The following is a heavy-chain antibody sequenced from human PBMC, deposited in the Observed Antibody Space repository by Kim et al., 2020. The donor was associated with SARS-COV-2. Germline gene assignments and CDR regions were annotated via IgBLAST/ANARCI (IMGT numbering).Heavy chain of an antibody. V-gene: IGHV3-33*05. D-gene: IGHD2-2*01. CDR2: ISYDGSNK. Sequence: GGSLRLSCAASGFTFSSYGMHWVRQAPGKGLEWVAVISYDGSNKYSADSVKGQFTISRDNSKNTLYLQMNSLRAEDTAVYYCASQGYGSSTSCPRGYYDLWGRGTLVTVSS. CDR3: ASQGYGSSTSCPRGYYDL. J-gene: IGHJ2*01. CDR1: GFTFSSYG.